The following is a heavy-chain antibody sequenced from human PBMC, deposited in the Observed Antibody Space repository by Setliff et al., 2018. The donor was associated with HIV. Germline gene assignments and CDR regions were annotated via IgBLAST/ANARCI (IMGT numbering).Heavy chain of an antibody. CDR3: ARGSWGSGFDS. CDR2: IYYSGST. D-gene: IGHD7-27*01. J-gene: IGHJ4*02. Sequence: PLETLSLTCTVSGGSISSSSYYWGWIRQPPGKGLEWIGSIYYSGSTYYNPSLKSRVTISVDTSKNQFSLKLSSVTAADTAVCYCARGSWGSGFDSWGQGILVTVSS. CDR1: GGSISSSSYY. V-gene: IGHV4-39*07.